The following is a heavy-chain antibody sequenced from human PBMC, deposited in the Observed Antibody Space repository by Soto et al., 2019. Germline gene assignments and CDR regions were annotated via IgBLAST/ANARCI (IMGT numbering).Heavy chain of an antibody. CDR2: ISAYNGNT. V-gene: IGHV1-18*01. J-gene: IGHJ6*03. CDR3: ARDGRGLLDYYYYMDV. Sequence: ASVKVSCKASGYTFTSYGISWVRQAPGQGLEWMGWISAYNGNTNYAQKLQGRVTMTTDTSTSTAYMELRSLRSDDTAVYYCARDGRGLLDYYYYMDVWGKGTTVTVSS. CDR1: GYTFTSYG. D-gene: IGHD4-17*01.